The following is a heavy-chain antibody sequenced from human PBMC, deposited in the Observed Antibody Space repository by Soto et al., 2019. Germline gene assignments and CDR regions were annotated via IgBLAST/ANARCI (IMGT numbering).Heavy chain of an antibody. CDR3: AKDRYCSGGSCYDFDY. V-gene: IGHV3-23*01. J-gene: IGHJ4*02. CDR2: ISDSGVST. CDR1: GFTFSSYA. Sequence: LRLSCAASGFTFSSYAMSWVRQAPGKGLEWVSGISDSGVSTYYADSVKGRFTISRDNSKNTLYLQMNSLRAEDTAIYYCAKDRYCSGGSCYDFDYWGQGTLVTVSS. D-gene: IGHD2-15*01.